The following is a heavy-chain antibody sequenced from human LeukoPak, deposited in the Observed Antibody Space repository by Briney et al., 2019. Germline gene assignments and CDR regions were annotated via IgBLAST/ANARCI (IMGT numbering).Heavy chain of an antibody. J-gene: IGHJ4*02. CDR1: GFTFSSYA. CDR2: ISGSGGST. V-gene: IGHV3-23*01. D-gene: IGHD3-10*01. Sequence: GGSLRLSCAASGFTFSSYAMSWVRQAPGKGLEWVSAISGSGGSTYYADSVKGRFTISRDNSKNTLYLQMNSLRAEDTAVYYCAKTVAKYGSGSLDYWGQGTLVTVSS. CDR3: AKTVAKYGSGSLDY.